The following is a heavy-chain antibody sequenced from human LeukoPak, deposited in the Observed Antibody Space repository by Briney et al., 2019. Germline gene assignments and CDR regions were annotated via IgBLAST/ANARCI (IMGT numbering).Heavy chain of an antibody. Sequence: SETLSLTCTVSGASISSYYWNWIRQPPGKGLEWIGYIYYSGSSGSTNYNPSLRSRVTTSADTSKNQFSLKMTSVTAADTAVYYCAGGGDGYQTRFDYWGQGTLLTVSS. V-gene: IGHV4-59*01. CDR1: GASISSYY. CDR2: IYYSGSSGST. D-gene: IGHD5-24*01. J-gene: IGHJ4*02. CDR3: AGGGDGYQTRFDY.